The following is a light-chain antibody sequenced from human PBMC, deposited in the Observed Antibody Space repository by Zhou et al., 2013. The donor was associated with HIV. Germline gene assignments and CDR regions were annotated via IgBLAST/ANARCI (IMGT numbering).Light chain of an antibody. V-gene: IGKV1-5*03. Sequence: DIQMTQSPSTLSASVGDRVIITCRASQSISSWLAWYQQKPGKAPKLLIFKASSLETGVPPRFSGSGSGTEFTLTISSLQPDDFATYYCQQYNRYPYDFGQGTKLEIK. CDR2: KAS. CDR3: QQYNRYPYD. CDR1: QSISSW. J-gene: IGKJ2*01.